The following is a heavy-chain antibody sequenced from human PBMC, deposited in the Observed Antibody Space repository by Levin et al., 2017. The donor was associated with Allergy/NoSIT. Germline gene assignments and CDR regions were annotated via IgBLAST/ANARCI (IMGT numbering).Heavy chain of an antibody. CDR2: IRGSDDGT. Sequence: RPGGSLRLSCVASGFMFSNNAMSWVRQGPGKGLEWVSVIRGSDDGTFYADSVKGRFTISRDTSKNTLYLQMNSLRAEDTARYYCAKDGYSGSWGYFDRWGQGTLVTVSS. D-gene: IGHD5-24*01. CDR3: AKDGYSGSWGYFDR. CDR1: GFMFSNNA. J-gene: IGHJ4*01. V-gene: IGHV3-23*01.